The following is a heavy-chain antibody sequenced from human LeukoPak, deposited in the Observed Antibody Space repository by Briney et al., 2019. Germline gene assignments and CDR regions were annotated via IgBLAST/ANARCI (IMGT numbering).Heavy chain of an antibody. CDR1: GFTLCSFG. V-gene: IGHV3-30*18. J-gene: IGHJ6*02. D-gene: IGHD6-13*01. Sequence: RGSPRLSCEASGFTLCSFGMHWGPQDPRKRLEWEAVISCDGSNKYYADSVKGRFTISRDNSKTTLYLQMNSLRAEDTAVYYCAKEGGAAAGTYLFSGMDVWGQGTTVTVSS. CDR2: ISCDGSNK. CDR3: AKEGGAAAGTYLFSGMDV.